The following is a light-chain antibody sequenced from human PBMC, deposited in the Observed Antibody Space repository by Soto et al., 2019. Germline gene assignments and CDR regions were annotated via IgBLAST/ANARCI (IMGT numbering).Light chain of an antibody. V-gene: IGKV3-20*01. CDR3: QQYGSSPRLT. CDR2: GAS. Sequence: EIVLTQSPGTLSLSPGDRATLSCRASQSVSSSYLAWYQQKPGQAPRLLIYGASSRATGIPDRFSGSGSGTDFTLTISRLEPEAFAVYYCQQYGSSPRLTFGGGTNVEIK. J-gene: IGKJ4*01. CDR1: QSVSSSY.